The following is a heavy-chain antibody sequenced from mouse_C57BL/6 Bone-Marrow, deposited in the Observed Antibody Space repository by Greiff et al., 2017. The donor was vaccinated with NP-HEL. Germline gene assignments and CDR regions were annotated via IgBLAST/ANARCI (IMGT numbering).Heavy chain of an antibody. CDR2: IHPNSGST. D-gene: IGHD1-1*01. V-gene: IGHV1-64*01. Sequence: QVQLQQPGAELVKPGASVKLSCKASGYTFTSYWMHWVKQRPGQGLEWIGMIHPNSGSTNYNEKFKSKATLTVDQSSSTAYMQLSSLTSEDSAVYYCARSSIYYYGSSLWGQGTTLTVSS. CDR3: ARSSIYYYGSSL. J-gene: IGHJ2*01. CDR1: GYTFTSYW.